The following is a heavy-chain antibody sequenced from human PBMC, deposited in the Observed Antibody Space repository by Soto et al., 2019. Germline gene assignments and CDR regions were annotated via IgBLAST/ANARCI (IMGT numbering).Heavy chain of an antibody. D-gene: IGHD4-17*01. CDR1: GGSISSSSYY. V-gene: IGHV4-39*01. J-gene: IGHJ6*02. CDR2: IYYSGST. CDR3: ARNDYGDYDDYYYYGMDV. Sequence: SETLSLTCTVSGGSISSSSYYWGGIRQPPGKGLEWIGSIYYSGSTYYNPSLKSRVTISVDTSKNQFSLKLSSVTAADTAVYYCARNDYGDYDDYYYYGMDVWGQGTTVTVSS.